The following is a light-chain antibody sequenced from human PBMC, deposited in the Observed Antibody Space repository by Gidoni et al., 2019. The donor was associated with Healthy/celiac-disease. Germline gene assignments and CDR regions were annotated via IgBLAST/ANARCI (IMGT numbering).Light chain of an antibody. CDR3: QQYDNLPIT. V-gene: IGKV1-33*01. J-gene: IGKJ5*01. CDR1: QDISTY. Sequence: DIQMTQSPSSLSASEGNRVTITCQASQDISTYLNWYQQKPGKAPKLLIYDASNLETGVPSRFSGSGSGTDFTFTISSLQPEDIATYYCQQYDNLPITFGQGTRLEIK. CDR2: DAS.